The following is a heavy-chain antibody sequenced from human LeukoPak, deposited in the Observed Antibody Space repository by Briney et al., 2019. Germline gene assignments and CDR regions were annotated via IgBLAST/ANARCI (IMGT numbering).Heavy chain of an antibody. D-gene: IGHD3-10*01. V-gene: IGHV3-33*06. Sequence: PGGSLRLSCAASGFTFSSYGMHWVRQAPGKGLEWVAVIWYDGSNKYYADSVKGRLTISRDNSKNTLYLQMNSLRAEDTAVYYCAKDYGSGSYYGTHFDYWGQGTLVTVSS. CDR2: IWYDGSNK. CDR1: GFTFSSYG. CDR3: AKDYGSGSYYGTHFDY. J-gene: IGHJ4*02.